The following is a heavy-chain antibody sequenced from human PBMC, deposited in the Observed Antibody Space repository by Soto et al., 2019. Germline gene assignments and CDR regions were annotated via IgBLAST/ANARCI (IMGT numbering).Heavy chain of an antibody. CDR1: GGSISSGDYN. CDR3: VGYFVVVPAARDWFDP. V-gene: IGHV4-30-4*01. J-gene: IGHJ5*02. Sequence: QVQLQESGPGLVKPSQTMSLTCTVSGGSISSGDYNWSWIRQPPGKGLEGIGYIYYSGSTYYNPSLKSRVTIAVDTSKNQFSLKLSSVTAADTAVYYCVGYFVVVPAARDWFDPWGQGTLVTVSS. CDR2: IYYSGST. D-gene: IGHD2-2*01.